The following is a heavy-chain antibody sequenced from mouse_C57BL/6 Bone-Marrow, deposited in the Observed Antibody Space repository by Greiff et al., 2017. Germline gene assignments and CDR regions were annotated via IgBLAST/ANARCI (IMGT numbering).Heavy chain of an antibody. V-gene: IGHV1-74*01. Sequence: QVQLQQPGAELVKPGASVKVSCKASGYTFTSYWMHWVKQRPGQGLEWIGRIHPSDSDTNYNQKFKGKATLTVDKSSSTAYMQLSSLTSEDSAVYYCAINPPFITTVLARAYWGQGTLVTVSS. CDR3: AINPPFITTVLARAY. D-gene: IGHD1-1*01. CDR1: GYTFTSYW. J-gene: IGHJ3*01. CDR2: IHPSDSDT.